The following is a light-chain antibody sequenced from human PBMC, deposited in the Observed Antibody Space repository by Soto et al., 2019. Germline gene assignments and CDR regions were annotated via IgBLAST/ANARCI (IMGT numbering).Light chain of an antibody. CDR1: SSNIGAGYD. CDR3: QSYDSSLSGWV. V-gene: IGLV1-40*01. J-gene: IGLJ3*02. Sequence: VLTQPPSVSGAPGQRVTISCTGSSSNIGAGYDVHWYQQLPGTAPKLLTYGNSNRPSGVPDRFSGSKSGTSASLAITGLQAEDEADYYCQSYDSSLSGWVFGGGTKLTVL. CDR2: GNS.